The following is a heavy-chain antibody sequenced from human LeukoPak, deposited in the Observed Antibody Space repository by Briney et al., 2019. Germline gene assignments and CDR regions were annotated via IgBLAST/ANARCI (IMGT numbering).Heavy chain of an antibody. Sequence: GGSLRLSCAASGFTFSNHIMHWVRQAPGKGLKWVSFIRFDGTNRHYVDSVKGRFTISRDNPNNMLYLQMNSLKFDDTAVYYCARDAYHSGDLDQWGEGTLVIVSS. CDR3: ARDAYHSGDLDQ. D-gene: IGHD3/OR15-3a*01. V-gene: IGHV3-30*02. J-gene: IGHJ4*02. CDR1: GFTFSNHI. CDR2: IRFDGTNR.